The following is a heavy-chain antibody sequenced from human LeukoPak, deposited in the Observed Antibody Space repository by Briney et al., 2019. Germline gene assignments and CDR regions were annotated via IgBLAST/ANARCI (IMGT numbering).Heavy chain of an antibody. J-gene: IGHJ4*02. CDR1: GFTFSGSA. D-gene: IGHD1-26*01. Sequence: PGGSLRLSCAASGFTFSGSAMHWVRQASGKGLEWVGRIRSKANSYATAYAASVKGRFTISRDDSKNTAYLQMNSLKTEDTAVYYCTRSNIVGGSFDDYWGQGTLVTVSS. V-gene: IGHV3-73*01. CDR3: TRSNIVGGSFDDY. CDR2: IRSKANSYAT.